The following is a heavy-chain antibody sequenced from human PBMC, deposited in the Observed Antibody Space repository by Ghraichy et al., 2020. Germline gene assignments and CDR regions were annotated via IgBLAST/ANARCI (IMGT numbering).Heavy chain of an antibody. V-gene: IGHV5-51*01. CDR1: GYSFTRNW. D-gene: IGHD5-18*01. CDR2: IFPGDSDT. J-gene: IGHJ3*02. Sequence: GESLNISCEGSGYSFTRNWIGWVRQIPGKGLEWMAIIFPGDSDTRYSPSFQGQVTISADKSISTAYLQWSSLKASDTAMYYCAMGHYSYGYLGNDAFDIWGQGTMVTVSS. CDR3: AMGHYSYGYLGNDAFDI.